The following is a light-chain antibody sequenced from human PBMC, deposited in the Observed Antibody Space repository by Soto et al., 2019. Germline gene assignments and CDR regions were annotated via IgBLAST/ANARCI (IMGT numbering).Light chain of an antibody. CDR3: QQYVSSPPYT. CDR1: QSVSSSY. V-gene: IGKV3-20*01. Sequence: EIVLTQSPGTLSLSPGERATLSCRASQSVSSSYLAWYQQKPGQAPRLLIYGASSRATGIPDRFSGSGSGTDFTLTIIRLEPEDFAVYYCQQYVSSPPYTFGQGTKLEIK. J-gene: IGKJ2*01. CDR2: GAS.